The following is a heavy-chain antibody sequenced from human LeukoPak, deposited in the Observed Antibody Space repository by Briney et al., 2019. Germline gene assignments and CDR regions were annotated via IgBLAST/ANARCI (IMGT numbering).Heavy chain of an antibody. D-gene: IGHD3-10*01. CDR2: ISSSSSHI. CDR3: ARDTRFGALYDSSYHGMDV. V-gene: IGHV3-21*01. Sequence: GGSLRLSCAASGFIFSTYSMNWVRQAPGKGLEWVSSISSSSSHIYYADSVKGRLTISRDNAKNSLYLQIYSLRAQDTAVYYCARDTRFGALYDSSYHGMDVWGKGTTVTVPS. CDR1: GFIFSTYS. J-gene: IGHJ6*04.